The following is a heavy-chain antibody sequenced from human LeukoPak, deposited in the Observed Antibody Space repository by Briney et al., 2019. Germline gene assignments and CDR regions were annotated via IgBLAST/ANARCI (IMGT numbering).Heavy chain of an antibody. CDR3: ARAVAGGRYFDL. V-gene: IGHV6-1*01. D-gene: IGHD4-23*01. CDR2: TYFMSEWSN. Sequence: SQTLSLICAISGDIVSNNSAAWTWIRQSSSRGLGWLGRTYFMSEWSNTYAPSMTSRITINADTSKNQFSLQLNSVTPEDTAVYFCARAVAGGRYFDLWGRGTLVTVSS. CDR1: GDIVSNNSAA. J-gene: IGHJ2*01.